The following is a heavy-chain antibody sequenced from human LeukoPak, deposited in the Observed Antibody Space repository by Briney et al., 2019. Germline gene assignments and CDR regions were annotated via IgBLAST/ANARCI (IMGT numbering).Heavy chain of an antibody. Sequence: GGSLRLSCVGSGYTFTTYGMSWVRQAPGKGLEWVAVTSDDGEKKIYADSVKGRFTISRDNSKNTLYLQMSSLRAEDTALYYCARAAAETGAFRDNWFDPWGQGTLVTVSS. V-gene: IGHV3-30*03. CDR3: ARAAAETGAFRDNWFDP. CDR2: TSDDGEKK. CDR1: GYTFTTYG. D-gene: IGHD6-13*01. J-gene: IGHJ5*02.